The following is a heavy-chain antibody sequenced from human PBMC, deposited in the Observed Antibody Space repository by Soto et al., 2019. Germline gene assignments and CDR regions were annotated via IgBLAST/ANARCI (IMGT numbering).Heavy chain of an antibody. V-gene: IGHV1-2*02. Sequence: QVQLVQSGGEVKRPGASVKVSCKTSGYTFSNYGITWVRQAPGQPLEWLGWISLYSGGTKYAQRFQGRVTMTRDTSITTVYMELSNLSPDDTAVYYCGKGRSGDVGVFYWGQGTLVTVYS. D-gene: IGHD1-26*01. J-gene: IGHJ4*02. CDR1: GYTFSNYG. CDR3: GKGRSGDVGVFY. CDR2: ISLYSGGT.